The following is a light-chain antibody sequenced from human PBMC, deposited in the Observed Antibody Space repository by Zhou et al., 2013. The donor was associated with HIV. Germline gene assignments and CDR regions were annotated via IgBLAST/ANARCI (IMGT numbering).Light chain of an antibody. CDR2: KAS. Sequence: DIQMTQSPSTLSASVGDRVTITCRASQSISSWLAWYQLRPGRAPKLLIYKASSLNSGVPTRFNGSGSGTEFTLTISSLQPDDFATYYCQQYDNYRTFGQGTEGG. V-gene: IGKV1-5*03. CDR1: QSISSW. J-gene: IGKJ1*01. CDR3: QQYDNYRT.